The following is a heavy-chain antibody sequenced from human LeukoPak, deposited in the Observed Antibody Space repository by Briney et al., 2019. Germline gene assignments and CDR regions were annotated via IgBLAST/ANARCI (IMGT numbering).Heavy chain of an antibody. CDR3: ARWGARPNDF. V-gene: IGHV1-18*01. D-gene: IGHD3-16*01. J-gene: IGHJ4*02. Sequence: ASVKVSSKASGYIFINHIIAWVRQAPGQRLQYMGWISAYNGGTDSTQNLQGGVTMTTDTATTTDYMELRSLTPDDTAVYFCARWGARPNDFWGQGTLVTVSS. CDR1: GYIFINHI. CDR2: ISAYNGGT.